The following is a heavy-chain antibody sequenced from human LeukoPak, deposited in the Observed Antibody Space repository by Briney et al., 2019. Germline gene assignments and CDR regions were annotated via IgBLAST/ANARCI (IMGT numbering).Heavy chain of an antibody. CDR1: GGSISCYY. J-gene: IGHJ4*02. V-gene: IGHV4-59*01. D-gene: IGHD3-16*02. Sequence: SETLSLTCTVSGGSISCYYWSWIRQPPGKGLEWSGYIYYSGSTNYNPSLKSRVTISVDTSKNQFSLKLSSVTAADTAVYYCARGGITFGGVIVDFDYWGQGTLVTVSS. CDR3: ARGGITFGGVIVDFDY. CDR2: IYYSGST.